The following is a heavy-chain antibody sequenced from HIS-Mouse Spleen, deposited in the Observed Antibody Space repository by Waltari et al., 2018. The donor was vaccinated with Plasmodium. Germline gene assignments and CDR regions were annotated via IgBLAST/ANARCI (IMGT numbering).Heavy chain of an antibody. Sequence: QVQLQQWGAALLTPSETLPLTCAVDCGSVSGYYWPWIRQPPGKGLEWIGEINHSGSTNYNPSLKSRVTISVDTSKNQFSLKLSSVTAADTAVYYCASSGSGSYYYWGQGTLVTVSS. CDR2: INHSGST. J-gene: IGHJ4*02. D-gene: IGHD3-10*01. CDR1: CGSVSGYY. V-gene: IGHV4-34*01. CDR3: ASSGSGSYYY.